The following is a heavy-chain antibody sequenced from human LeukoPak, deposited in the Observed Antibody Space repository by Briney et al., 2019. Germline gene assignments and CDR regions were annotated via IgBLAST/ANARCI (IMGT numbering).Heavy chain of an antibody. CDR2: HYTSGST. CDR3: ASDSGSYYLDG. V-gene: IGHV4-61*02. Sequence: PSETLSLTCTVSGVSISSGSYYGRWVRQPAGKGLGWIGRHYTSGSTNYNPDLKSRITISVDKPKNPFSLQLSSVPAADLAVYYCASDSGSYYLDGWGQGTLVTVSS. CDR1: GVSISSGSYY. J-gene: IGHJ4*02. D-gene: IGHD1-26*01.